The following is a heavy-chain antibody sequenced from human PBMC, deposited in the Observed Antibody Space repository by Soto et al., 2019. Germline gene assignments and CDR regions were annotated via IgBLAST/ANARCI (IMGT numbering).Heavy chain of an antibody. V-gene: IGHV1-18*04. D-gene: IGHD2-2*02. J-gene: IGHJ6*02. CDR1: GYTFTSYG. CDR2: ISAYNGNT. CDR3: AREAGYCSSTSCYMFTRGPASWPRPHYYYGMDV. Sequence: QVQLVQSGAEVKKPGASVKVSCKASGYTFTSYGISWVRQAPGQGLEWMGWISAYNGNTNYAQKLQGRVTMTTDTSTSTAYMELRSLRSDDTAVYYCAREAGYCSSTSCYMFTRGPASWPRPHYYYGMDVWGQGTTVTVSS.